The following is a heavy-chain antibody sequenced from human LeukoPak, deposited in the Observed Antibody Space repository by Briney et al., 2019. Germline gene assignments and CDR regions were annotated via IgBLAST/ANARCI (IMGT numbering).Heavy chain of an antibody. CDR3: ARGDCSSTSCYTPPGDY. Sequence: ASVKVSCKASGYTFTSYAMHWVRQATGQRLEWMGWINAGNGNTKYSQKFQGRVTITRDTSASTAYMELSSLRSEDTAVYYCARGDCSSTSCYTPPGDYWGQAPLVTVSS. V-gene: IGHV1-3*01. CDR2: INAGNGNT. CDR1: GYTFTSYA. D-gene: IGHD2-2*02. J-gene: IGHJ4*02.